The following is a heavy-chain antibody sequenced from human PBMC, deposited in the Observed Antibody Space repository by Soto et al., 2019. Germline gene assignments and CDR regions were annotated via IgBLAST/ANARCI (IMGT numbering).Heavy chain of an antibody. D-gene: IGHD6-19*01. CDR3: ARGGALASSWYFDL. J-gene: IGHJ2*01. CDR1: GFTFSSFA. Sequence: QVQVVESGGGVVQPGRSLRLSCAASGFTFSSFALHWVRQAPGKGLEWVTAISYNGINIYYAESVKGRFTISRDNSKNTLYLQMNSLRAEDTARYYCARGGALASSWYFDLWGRGTLVTVSS. CDR2: ISYNGINI. V-gene: IGHV3-30-3*01.